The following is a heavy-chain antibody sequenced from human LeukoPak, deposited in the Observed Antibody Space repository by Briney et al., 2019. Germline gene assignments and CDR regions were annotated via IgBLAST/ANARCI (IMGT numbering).Heavy chain of an antibody. V-gene: IGHV3-9*01. Sequence: PGGSLRLSCAASGFTLDDYAMHWVRQVPGRGLEWVSGINKNSGIIGYADSVKGRFTISRDNAKNSLYLLMNSLRAEDTALYFCAKADCGDACYLIVSWGQGTLVTVSS. J-gene: IGHJ4*02. CDR2: INKNSGII. CDR3: AKADCGDACYLIVS. CDR1: GFTLDDYA. D-gene: IGHD2-21*02.